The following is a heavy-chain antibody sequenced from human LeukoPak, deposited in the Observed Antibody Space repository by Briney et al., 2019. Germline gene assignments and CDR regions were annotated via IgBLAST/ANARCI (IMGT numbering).Heavy chain of an antibody. V-gene: IGHV3-30*18. CDR3: AKDHGGLYGATLPDY. J-gene: IGHJ4*02. D-gene: IGHD4-17*01. CDR2: ISYDGSNK. Sequence: GGSLRLSCAASGFTFSSYAMSWVRQAPGKGLEWVAVISYDGSNKYYADSVKGRFTISRDNSKNTLYLQMNSLRAEDTAVYYCAKDHGGLYGATLPDYWGQGTLVTVSS. CDR1: GFTFSSYA.